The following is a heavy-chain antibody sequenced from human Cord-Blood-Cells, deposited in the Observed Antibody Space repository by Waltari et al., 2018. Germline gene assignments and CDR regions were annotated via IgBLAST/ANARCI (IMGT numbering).Heavy chain of an antibody. V-gene: IGHV4-34*01. CDR2: INHSGST. Sequence: QVQLQQWGAGLLKPSETLSLTCAVYGGSFSGYYWSWIRQPPGKGLEWIGEINHSGSTNYNPSLKSRVTISVDTSKNQFSLKLSSVTAADTAVYYCAPRYCSSTSCYNWFDPWGQGTLVTVSS. J-gene: IGHJ5*02. CDR1: GGSFSGYY. D-gene: IGHD2-2*01. CDR3: APRYCSSTSCYNWFDP.